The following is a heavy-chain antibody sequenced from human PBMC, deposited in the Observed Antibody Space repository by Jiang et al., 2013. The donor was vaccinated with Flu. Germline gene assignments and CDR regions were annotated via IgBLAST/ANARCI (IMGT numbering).Heavy chain of an antibody. D-gene: IGHD6-13*01. CDR3: ARGIAETDY. J-gene: IGHJ4*02. V-gene: IGHV6-1*01. Sequence: VSVESRITINPDTSKNQFSLQLNSVTPEDTAVYYCARGIAETDYWGQGTLVTVSS.